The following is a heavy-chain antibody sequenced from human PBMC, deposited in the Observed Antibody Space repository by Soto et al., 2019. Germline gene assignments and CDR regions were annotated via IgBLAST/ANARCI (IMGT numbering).Heavy chain of an antibody. CDR3: ARQGFGAIHGLVDV. D-gene: IGHD3-10*01. CDR1: GGSISSGGYS. CDR2: MYHSGST. J-gene: IGHJ6*02. V-gene: IGHV4-30-2*01. Sequence: SETLSLTCAVSGGSISSGGYSWSWIRQPPGKGLEWIGYMYHSGSTYYNPSLKSRVTISIDRSKNQFSLKLSSVTAADTAVYYCARQGFGAIHGLVDVWGQGITVTVSS.